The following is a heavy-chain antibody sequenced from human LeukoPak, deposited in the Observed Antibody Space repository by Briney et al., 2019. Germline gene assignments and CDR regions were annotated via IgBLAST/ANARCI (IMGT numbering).Heavy chain of an antibody. V-gene: IGHV4-30-4*08. CDR3: ARQLLVYQLLGEYFQH. J-gene: IGHJ1*01. CDR1: GGSISSGDYY. Sequence: PSETLSLTCTVSGGSISSGDYYWSWIRQPPGKGLEWIGYIYYSGSTYYNPSLKGRVTTSVDTSKNQFSLKLSSVTAADTAVYYCARQLLVYQLLGEYFQHWGQSTLVTVSS. CDR2: IYYSGST. D-gene: IGHD2-2*01.